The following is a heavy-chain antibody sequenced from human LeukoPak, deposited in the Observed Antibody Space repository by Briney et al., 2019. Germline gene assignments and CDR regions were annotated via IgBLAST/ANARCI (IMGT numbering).Heavy chain of an antibody. CDR1: GFTFDDYA. CDR3: AKDLYSSWYGMDV. CDR2: ISWNSGSI. V-gene: IGHV3-9*01. J-gene: IGHJ6*02. Sequence: GRSLRLSCTASGFTFDDYAMHWVRQAPGKGLEWVSGISWNSGSIGYADSVKGRFTISRDNAKNSLYLQMNSLRAEDTALYYCAKDLYSSWYGMDVWGQGTTVTVSS. D-gene: IGHD6-13*01.